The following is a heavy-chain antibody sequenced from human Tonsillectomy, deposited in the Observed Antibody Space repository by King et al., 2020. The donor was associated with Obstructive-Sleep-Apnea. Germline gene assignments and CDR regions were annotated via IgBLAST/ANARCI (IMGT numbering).Heavy chain of an antibody. V-gene: IGHV4-31*03. D-gene: IGHD3-10*01. Sequence: QLQESGPGLVKTSQTLSLTCTVSGGSISSGGYYWSWIRQHPGKGLEWIGYIYYSGTTYYNPSLKSRVTISVDTSKNQFSLKLSSVTAADTAVYYCASGGIGVSMVRGATYYFDYWGQGTLVTVSS. CDR1: GGSISSGGYY. CDR2: IYYSGTT. J-gene: IGHJ4*02. CDR3: ASGGIGVSMVRGATYYFDY.